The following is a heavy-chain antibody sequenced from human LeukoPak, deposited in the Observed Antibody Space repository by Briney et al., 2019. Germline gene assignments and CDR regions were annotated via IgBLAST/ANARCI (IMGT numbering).Heavy chain of an antibody. V-gene: IGHV4-39*01. CDR1: GGSISSSSYY. J-gene: IGHJ4*02. CDR3: ASRFYDFWSGFLVY. CDR2: IYYSGST. D-gene: IGHD3-3*01. Sequence: PSETLSLTCIVSGGSISSSSYYWGWIRQPPGKGLEWIGSIYYSGSTYYNPSLKSRVTISVDTSKNQFSLKLSSVTAADTAVYYCASRFYDFWSGFLVYWGQGTLVTVSS.